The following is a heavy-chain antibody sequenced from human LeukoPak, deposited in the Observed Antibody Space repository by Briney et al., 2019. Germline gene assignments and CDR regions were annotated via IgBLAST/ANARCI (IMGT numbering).Heavy chain of an antibody. CDR1: GGTFSSYA. V-gene: IGHV1-69*06. J-gene: IGHJ4*02. D-gene: IGHD3-22*01. CDR2: IIPIFGTA. Sequence: ASVKVSCKASGGTFSSYAISWVRQAPGQGLEWMGGIIPIFGTANYAQKFQGRVTITADKSTSTAYMELSSLRSEDTAVYYCALKTYYYDSSGENFDYWGQGTLVTVSS. CDR3: ALKTYYYDSSGENFDY.